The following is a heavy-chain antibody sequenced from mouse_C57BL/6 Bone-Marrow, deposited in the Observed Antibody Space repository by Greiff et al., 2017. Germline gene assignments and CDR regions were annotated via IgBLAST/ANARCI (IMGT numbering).Heavy chain of an antibody. CDR1: GFTFSSYG. V-gene: IGHV5-6*02. CDR3: ARQGFAY. CDR2: ISSGGSYT. Sequence: DVMLVESGGDLVKPGGSLKLSCAASGFTFSSYGMSWVRQTPDKRLEWVATISSGGSYTYYPDSVKGRFTISRDNAKKTLYLQMSSLKSEDTAMYSCARQGFAYWGQGALVTVSA. J-gene: IGHJ3*01.